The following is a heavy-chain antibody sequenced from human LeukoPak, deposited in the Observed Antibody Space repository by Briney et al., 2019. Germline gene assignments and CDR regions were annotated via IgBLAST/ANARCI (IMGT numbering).Heavy chain of an antibody. CDR1: GYTFTSYD. CDR3: ATAAYCGGDCYSDYYYYMDV. J-gene: IGHJ6*03. CDR2: MNPNSGNT. V-gene: IGHV1-8*01. Sequence: ASVKVSCKASGYTFTSYDINWVRQATGQGLEWMGWMNPNSGNTGYAQKFQGRVTMTRNTSISTAYTELSSLRSEDTAVYYCATAAYCGGDCYSDYYYYMDVWGKGTTVTVSS. D-gene: IGHD2-21*02.